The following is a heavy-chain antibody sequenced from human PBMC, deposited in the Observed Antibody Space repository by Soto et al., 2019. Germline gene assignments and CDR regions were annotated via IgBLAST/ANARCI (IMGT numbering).Heavy chain of an antibody. CDR3: ARETHNFDY. V-gene: IGHV3-30-3*01. CDR2: ISYDGSNK. CDR1: GFTFSSYA. J-gene: IGHJ4*02. Sequence: QVQLVESGGGVVQPGRSLRLSCAASGFTFSSYAMHWVRQAPGKGLEWVAVISYDGSNKYYADSVKGRFTISRDNSKNTLYLQMNSLRAEDTAVYYCARETHNFDYWGQGTLVTVSS.